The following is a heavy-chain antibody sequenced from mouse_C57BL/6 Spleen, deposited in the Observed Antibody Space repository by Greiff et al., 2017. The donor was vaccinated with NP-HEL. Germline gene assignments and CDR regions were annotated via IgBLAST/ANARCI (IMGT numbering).Heavy chain of an antibody. CDR3: ARPDYDYDAAWFAY. CDR1: GYTFTSYW. CDR2: INPSNGGT. V-gene: IGHV1-53*01. Sequence: QVQLQQSGTELVKPGASVKLSCKASGYTFTSYWMHWVKQRPGQGLEWIGNINPSNGGTNYNEKFKSKATLTVDKSSSTAYMQLSSLTSEDSAVDYCARPDYDYDAAWFAYWGQGTLVTVSA. D-gene: IGHD2-4*01. J-gene: IGHJ3*01.